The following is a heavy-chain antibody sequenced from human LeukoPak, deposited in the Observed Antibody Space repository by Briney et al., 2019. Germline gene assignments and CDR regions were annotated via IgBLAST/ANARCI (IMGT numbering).Heavy chain of an antibody. CDR1: GFTVSSNY. Sequence: GGSLRLSCAASGFTVSSNYMSWVRQAPGKGLEWVSVIYSGGSTYYADSVKGRFTISRDNSKNTLYLQMNSLRAEDTAVYYCAKGSGGGDCYFDYWGQGTLVTVSS. CDR2: IYSGGST. J-gene: IGHJ4*02. CDR3: AKGSGGGDCYFDY. V-gene: IGHV3-66*01. D-gene: IGHD2-21*02.